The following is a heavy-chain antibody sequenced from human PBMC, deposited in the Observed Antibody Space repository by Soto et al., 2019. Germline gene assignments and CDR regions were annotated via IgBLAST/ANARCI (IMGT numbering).Heavy chain of an antibody. J-gene: IGHJ4*02. D-gene: IGHD3-9*01. CDR3: ARDILTGYPKYYFDY. V-gene: IGHV1-3*01. CDR1: GYTFTSYA. CDR2: INAGNGNT. Sequence: QVQLVQSGAEVKKPGASVKVSCKASGYTFTSYAIHWVRQAPGQRLEWMGWINAGNGNTKYSQKFQGRVTITRDTSASTAYMELSSLRSEDTAVYYCARDILTGYPKYYFDYWGQGTLVTVSS.